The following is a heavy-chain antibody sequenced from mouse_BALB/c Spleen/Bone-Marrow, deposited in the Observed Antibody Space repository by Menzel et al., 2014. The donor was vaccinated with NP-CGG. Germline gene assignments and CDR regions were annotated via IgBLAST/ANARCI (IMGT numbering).Heavy chain of an antibody. CDR2: ISSGGSYT. CDR3: TRDAMDY. Sequence: EVMLVESGGGLVKPGGSPKLSCAASGFTFSSYTMSWVRQTPEKRLEWVATISSGGSYTYYPDSVKGRFTISRDNAKNTLYLQMSSLKSEDTAIYYCTRDAMDYWGQGTSVTVSS. J-gene: IGHJ4*01. CDR1: GFTFSSYT. V-gene: IGHV5-6-4*01.